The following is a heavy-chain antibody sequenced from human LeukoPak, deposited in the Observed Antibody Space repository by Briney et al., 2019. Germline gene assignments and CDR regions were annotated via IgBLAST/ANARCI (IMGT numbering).Heavy chain of an antibody. CDR3: ARVSVGATMLAYFDY. J-gene: IGHJ4*02. D-gene: IGHD1-26*01. Sequence: GASVTVSCKASGYTFTSYGISWVRQARGQGLEWMGWISAYNGNTNYAQKLQGRVTLTEDTSTDTAYMELSSLRSEDTAVYYCARVSVGATMLAYFDYWGQGALVTVSS. CDR1: GYTFTSYG. V-gene: IGHV1-18*01. CDR2: ISAYNGNT.